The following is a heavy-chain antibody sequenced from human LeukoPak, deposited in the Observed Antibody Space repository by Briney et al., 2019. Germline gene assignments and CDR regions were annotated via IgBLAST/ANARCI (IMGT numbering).Heavy chain of an antibody. CDR2: IYYSGST. CDR1: GGSISSYY. V-gene: IGHV4-59*12. J-gene: IGHJ4*02. CDR3: ARVNYDILTGYLNPSDEFDY. D-gene: IGHD3-9*01. Sequence: PSETLSLTCTVSGGSISSYYWNWIRQPPGKGLEWIGYIYYSGSTNYNPPLKSRVTISVDTSKNQFSLKLSSVTAADTAVYYCARVNYDILTGYLNPSDEFDYWGQGTLVTVSS.